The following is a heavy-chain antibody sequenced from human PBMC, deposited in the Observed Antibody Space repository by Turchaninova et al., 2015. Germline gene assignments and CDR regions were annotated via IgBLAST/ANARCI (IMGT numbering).Heavy chain of an antibody. CDR2: FSSGGCDK. J-gene: IGHJ3*01. Sequence: EVQLLESGGGLVQPGGSLRLSCTASGFTFSNYVLSWVRQAPGTGLEWVSAFSSGGCDKKNETATTGGRGNIARDKSENKLYLQMNSLRAEDTAIYYCAKDMGGQLADAFDVWGQGTMVAVSS. CDR1: GFTFSNYV. D-gene: IGHD6-13*01. V-gene: IGHV3-23*01. CDR3: AKDMGGQLADAFDV.